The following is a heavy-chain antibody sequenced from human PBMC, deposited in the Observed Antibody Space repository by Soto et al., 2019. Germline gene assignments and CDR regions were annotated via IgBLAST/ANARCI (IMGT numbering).Heavy chain of an antibody. CDR2: IWYDGSNK. J-gene: IGHJ6*02. V-gene: IGHV3-33*01. CDR1: GFTFSSYV. CDR3: ARKRIDYYGMDV. D-gene: IGHD2-15*01. Sequence: GGSLRLCCAASGFTFSSYVMHWVRQAPGKGLEWVAVIWYDGSNKYYADSVKGRFTISRDNSKNTLYLQMNSLRAEDTAVYYCARKRIDYYGMDVWGQGTTVTVSS.